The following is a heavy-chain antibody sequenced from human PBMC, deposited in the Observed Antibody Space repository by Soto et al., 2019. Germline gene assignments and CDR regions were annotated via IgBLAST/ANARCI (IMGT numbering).Heavy chain of an antibody. Sequence: ASLKVSCKASGYTFTIYGISWVRQAPGQGLEWMGWISAYNGNTNYAQKLQGRVTMTTDTSTSTAYMELRSLRSDDTAVYYCARVIGFSSRWYGNYYIEVWGKGTPVTVS. CDR3: ARVIGFSSRWYGNYYIEV. V-gene: IGHV1-18*01. J-gene: IGHJ6*03. CDR2: ISAYNGNT. CDR1: GYTFTIYG. D-gene: IGHD6-13*01.